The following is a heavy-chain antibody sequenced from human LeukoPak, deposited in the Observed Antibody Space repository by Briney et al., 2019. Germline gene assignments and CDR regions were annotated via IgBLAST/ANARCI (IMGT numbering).Heavy chain of an antibody. D-gene: IGHD3-22*01. CDR2: ISTSGSYT. Sequence: PGGSLRLSCAASGFTVSSNYMTWVRQAPGKGLEWVSFISTSGSYTYYADSVKGRFTISRDNAKNSLHLQMNSLRAEDTAVYYCARDRGRTFYYASSGCIDYWGQGTLVTVSS. J-gene: IGHJ4*02. V-gene: IGHV3-21*01. CDR1: GFTVSSNY. CDR3: ARDRGRTFYYASSGCIDY.